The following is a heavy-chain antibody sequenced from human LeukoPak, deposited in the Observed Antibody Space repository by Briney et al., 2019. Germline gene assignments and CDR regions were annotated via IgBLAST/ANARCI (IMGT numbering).Heavy chain of an antibody. CDR1: GGSISSNNW. CDR2: IYHSGST. V-gene: IGHV4-4*02. Sequence: HPSGTLSLTCAVSGGSISSNNWWSWVRQPPGRGLEWIGEIYHSGSTNYNPSLKSRVTISVDTSKNQFSLKLSSVTAADTAVYYCARDTYGSPWYFDLWGRGTLVTVSS. J-gene: IGHJ2*01. D-gene: IGHD4-17*01. CDR3: ARDTYGSPWYFDL.